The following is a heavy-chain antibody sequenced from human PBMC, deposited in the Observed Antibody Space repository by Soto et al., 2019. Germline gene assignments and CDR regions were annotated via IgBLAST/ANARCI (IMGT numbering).Heavy chain of an antibody. D-gene: IGHD1-1*01. CDR1: GFTFSSYG. CDR2: ISYDGSNK. V-gene: IGHV3-30*18. Sequence: GGSLRLSCAASGFTFSSYGMHWVRQAPGKGLEWVAVISYDGSNKYYADSVKGRFTISRDNSKNTLYLQMNSLRAEDTAVYYCAKGAQRIYYYGMDVWGQGTTVTVSS. J-gene: IGHJ6*02. CDR3: AKGAQRIYYYGMDV.